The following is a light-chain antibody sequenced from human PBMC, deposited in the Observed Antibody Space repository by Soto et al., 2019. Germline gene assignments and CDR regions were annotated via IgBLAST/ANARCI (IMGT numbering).Light chain of an antibody. J-gene: IGKJ4*01. Sequence: EIVMTQSPATLSVSPGERATLSCRASQSVSSNLAWYQQKPGQAPRLLFYGASTRATSIPARFSGSGSGTEFTLTISSLQSEDFAVYYCQQYNNWPPPTFGGGTKVEIK. CDR3: QQYNNWPPPT. CDR2: GAS. CDR1: QSVSSN. V-gene: IGKV3-15*01.